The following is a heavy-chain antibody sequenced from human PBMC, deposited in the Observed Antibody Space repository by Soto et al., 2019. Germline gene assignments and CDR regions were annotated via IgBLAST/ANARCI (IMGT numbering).Heavy chain of an antibody. CDR2: ISWNNGSI. D-gene: IGHD2-15*01. J-gene: IGHJ3*01. CDR1: GFTFDDYA. Sequence: EVQLVESGGGLVQPGRSLRLSCAASGFTFDDYAMHLVLQAQGKSLEWVSGISWNNGSIGYADSVKGRFTISRDNAKTSLYLQMNSLRAEDTALYYCVLGYCSCGSCYSGAFDLWGQGTMVTVSS. V-gene: IGHV3-9*01. CDR3: VLGYCSCGSCYSGAFDL.